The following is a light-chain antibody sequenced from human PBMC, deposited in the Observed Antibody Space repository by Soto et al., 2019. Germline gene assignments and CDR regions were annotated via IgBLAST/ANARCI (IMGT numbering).Light chain of an antibody. CDR3: QQYNNWPPLT. CDR1: QSVSGN. CDR2: DAS. V-gene: IGKV3-15*01. Sequence: EIVMTQSPATLSVSPGERATLSCGASQSVSGNLAWYQQKPGQAPRLLIYDASTRATSVPARFSGSESGTEFTLTISSLQSEDFAIYYCQQYNNWPPLTFGGGTKVEIK. J-gene: IGKJ4*01.